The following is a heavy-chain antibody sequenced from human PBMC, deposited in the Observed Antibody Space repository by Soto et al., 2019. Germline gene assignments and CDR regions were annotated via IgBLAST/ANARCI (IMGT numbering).Heavy chain of an antibody. CDR2: TYSGGNT. CDR3: ARGNGYPTRFDY. J-gene: IGHJ4*02. Sequence: EVQLVESGGGLIQPGGSLRLSCAASGFSVSSNYMSWVRQAPGKGLEWVSVTYSGGNTYYADSVKGRFTISRDNSKNTLYLQMNCLRAEDTAVYYCARGNGYPTRFDYWGQGTLVTVSS. CDR1: GFSVSSNY. V-gene: IGHV3-53*01. D-gene: IGHD5-18*01.